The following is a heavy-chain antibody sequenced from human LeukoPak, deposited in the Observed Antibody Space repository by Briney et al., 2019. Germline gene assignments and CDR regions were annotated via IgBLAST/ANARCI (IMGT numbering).Heavy chain of an antibody. J-gene: IGHJ6*02. CDR1: GFTFSNYA. Sequence: GGPLRLSCAASGFTFSNYAMHWVRQAPGKGLEWVAVISYDGSNEYYADSVKGRFTISRDNSKNTLYLQMNSLRAEDTAVYYCAKDQWLATVPYYYYGMDVWGQGTTVTVSS. V-gene: IGHV3-30-3*01. CDR3: AKDQWLATVPYYYYGMDV. CDR2: ISYDGSNE. D-gene: IGHD6-19*01.